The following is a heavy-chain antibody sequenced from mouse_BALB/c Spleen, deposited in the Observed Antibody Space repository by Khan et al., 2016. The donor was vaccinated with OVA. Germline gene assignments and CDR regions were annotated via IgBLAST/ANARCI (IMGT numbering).Heavy chain of an antibody. CDR2: KWGDGST. D-gene: IGHD3-3*01. CDR1: GFSLTGDG. Sequence: VELVESGPGLVAPSQSLSITCTVSGFSLTGDGVNRVRQPPGKGMEGRGMKWGDGSTEYNSALKSRLSINKDNSKSQVFLKMNSLQTDDTARYYCARELQLGWFAYWGQGTLVTVSA. CDR3: ARELQLGWFAY. J-gene: IGHJ3*01. V-gene: IGHV2-6-7*01.